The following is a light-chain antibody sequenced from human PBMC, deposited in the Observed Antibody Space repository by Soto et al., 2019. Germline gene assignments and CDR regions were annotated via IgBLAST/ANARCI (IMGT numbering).Light chain of an antibody. J-gene: IGLJ2*01. CDR1: SGHSSYA. V-gene: IGLV4-69*01. CDR3: QTWGTAIHDVV. Sequence: QPVLTQSPSASASLGASVKLTCTLSSGHSSYAIAWHQQQPEKGPRYLMKLNSDGSHSKGDGIPDRVSGSSSGAERHLTISSLQSEDEADYYCQTWGTAIHDVVFGGGTKLTVL. CDR2: LNSDGSH.